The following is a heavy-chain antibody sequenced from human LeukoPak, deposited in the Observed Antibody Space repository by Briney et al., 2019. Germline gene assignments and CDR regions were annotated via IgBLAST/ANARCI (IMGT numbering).Heavy chain of an antibody. J-gene: IGHJ4*02. CDR3: VRGGTYCDSTCKGADY. D-gene: IGHD2/OR15-2a*01. V-gene: IGHV3-21*01. Sequence: GGSLRLSCAASGFTFRSFSMNWVRQAPGKGLEWVSAIDSSTTRVYYANSVRGRFTISRDNAKNSLDLQMNSLRAEDTAVYYCVRGGTYCDSTCKGADYWGQGTLVAVSA. CDR1: GFTFRSFS. CDR2: IDSSTTRV.